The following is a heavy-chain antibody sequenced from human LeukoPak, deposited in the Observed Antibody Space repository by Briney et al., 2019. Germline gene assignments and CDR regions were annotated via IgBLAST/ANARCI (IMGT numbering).Heavy chain of an antibody. CDR3: AKDIGAAAGFGMDV. Sequence: PGGSLRLSCAASGFTFDDYAMHWVRQAPGKGLEWVSGISWNSGSIGYADSVKGRFTISRDNAKNSLDLQMNSLRAEDTALYYCAKDIGAAAGFGMDVWGQGTTVTVSS. V-gene: IGHV3-9*01. CDR2: ISWNSGSI. D-gene: IGHD6-13*01. J-gene: IGHJ6*02. CDR1: GFTFDDYA.